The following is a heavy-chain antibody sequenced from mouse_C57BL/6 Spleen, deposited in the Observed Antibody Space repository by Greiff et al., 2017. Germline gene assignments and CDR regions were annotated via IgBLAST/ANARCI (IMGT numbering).Heavy chain of an antibody. Sequence: EVQLQESGPGLVKPSQSLSLTCSVTGYSITSGYYWNWIRQFPGNKLEWMGYISYDGSNNYNPSLKNRISITRDTSKNQFFLKLNSVTTEDTATYDCAREGKGLRGGYAMDYWGQGTSVTVSS. J-gene: IGHJ4*01. CDR1: GYSITSGYY. CDR2: ISYDGSN. V-gene: IGHV3-6*01. CDR3: AREGKGLRGGYAMDY. D-gene: IGHD2-4*01.